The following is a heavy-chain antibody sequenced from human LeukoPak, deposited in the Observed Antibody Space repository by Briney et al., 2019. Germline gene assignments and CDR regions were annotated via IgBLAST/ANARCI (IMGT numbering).Heavy chain of an antibody. CDR3: PREAVGAAIDY. D-gene: IGHD1-26*01. J-gene: IGHJ4*02. V-gene: IGHV3-64*01. Sequence: VGSLRLSCAASGFTFSRHAMHWVRQAPGKGLEYVSAISSSGGSTYYGNSVKGRFTISRDNSKNTLYLQMGSLRTDDMAVYYCPREAVGAAIDYRGQGTLVTVSS. CDR2: ISSSGGST. CDR1: GFTFSRHA.